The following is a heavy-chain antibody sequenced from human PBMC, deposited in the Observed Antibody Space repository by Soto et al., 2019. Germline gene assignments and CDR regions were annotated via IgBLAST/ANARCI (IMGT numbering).Heavy chain of an antibody. CDR3: ATIDYYDSSDYYYGMDV. CDR2: IIPIFGTA. D-gene: IGHD3-22*01. Sequence: SVKVSCKASGGTFSSYAISWVRQAPGQGLEWMGGIIPIFGTANYAQKFQGRVTITADESTSTAYMELSSLRSEDTAVYYCATIDYYDSSDYYYGMDVWGQGTTVTVSS. J-gene: IGHJ6*02. CDR1: GGTFSSYA. V-gene: IGHV1-69*13.